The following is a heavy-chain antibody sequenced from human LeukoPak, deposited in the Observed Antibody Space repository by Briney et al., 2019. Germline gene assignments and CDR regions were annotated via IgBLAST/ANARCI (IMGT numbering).Heavy chain of an antibody. CDR3: AREDGYCSGGNCYSYFDS. CDR2: IKKTGSET. V-gene: IGHV3-7*01. Sequence: PGGSLRLSCAASGFTFSDFYMTWIRQAPGRGLEWVAYIKKTGSETYYVDSVKGRFTITRDNTRNSLFLQMYSLRAEDTAVYFCAREDGYCSGGNCYSYFDSWGQGTLVTVSS. D-gene: IGHD2-15*01. CDR1: GFTFSDFY. J-gene: IGHJ4*02.